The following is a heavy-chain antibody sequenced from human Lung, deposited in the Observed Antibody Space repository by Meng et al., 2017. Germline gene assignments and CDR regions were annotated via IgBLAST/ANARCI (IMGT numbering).Heavy chain of an antibody. Sequence: QGQPQRWGAVLLKPSETLSLTGGVAGGSFSDYYWSWIRQPPGKGLEWIGEINHSGSTNYNPSLGSRATISVDTSQDNLSLKLSSVTAADSAVYYCARGPTTMAHDFDYWGQGTLVTVSS. J-gene: IGHJ4*02. V-gene: IGHV4-34*01. D-gene: IGHD4-11*01. CDR1: GGSFSDYY. CDR3: ARGPTTMAHDFDY. CDR2: INHSGST.